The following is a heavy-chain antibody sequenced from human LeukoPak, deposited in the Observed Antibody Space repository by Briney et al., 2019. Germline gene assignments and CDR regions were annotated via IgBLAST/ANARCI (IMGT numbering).Heavy chain of an antibody. V-gene: IGHV3-21*01. Sequence: GGSLRLSCAASGFTFSNYAMHWVRQAPGKGLEWVSSISSSSSYIYYADSVKGRFTISRDNAKNSLYLQMNSLRAEDTAVYYCARNGALMVRGVITNAFDIWGQGTMVTVSS. CDR2: ISSSSSYI. D-gene: IGHD3-10*01. CDR3: ARNGALMVRGVITNAFDI. J-gene: IGHJ3*02. CDR1: GFTFSNYA.